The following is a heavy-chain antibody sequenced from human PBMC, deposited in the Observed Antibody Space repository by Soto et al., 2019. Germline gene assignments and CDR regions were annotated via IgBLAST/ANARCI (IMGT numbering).Heavy chain of an antibody. CDR2: ISYDGGDK. V-gene: IGHV3-30*18. J-gene: IGHJ4*02. CDR1: GFTFSSFG. CDR3: AKDLKPVTRSAVGDY. D-gene: IGHD4-17*01. Sequence: PGGSLRLSCAASGFTFSSFGMHWVRQAPGKGLEWVALISYDGGDKYYADSVKGRFTISRDNSKNTLYLQMNSLRVEDTAIYYCAKDLKPVTRSAVGDYGAQGTFVIVSS.